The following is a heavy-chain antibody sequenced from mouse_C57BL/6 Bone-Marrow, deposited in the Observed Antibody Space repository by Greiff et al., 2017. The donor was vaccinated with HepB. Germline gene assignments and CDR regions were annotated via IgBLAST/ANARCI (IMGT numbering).Heavy chain of an antibody. J-gene: IGHJ3*01. CDR2: IRSKSNNYAT. CDR3: VRPLGGWFAY. V-gene: IGHV10-1*01. D-gene: IGHD4-1*01. CDR1: GFSFNTYA. Sequence: EVQLVESGGGLVQPKGSLKLSCAASGFSFNTYAMNWVRQAPGKGLEWVARIRSKSNNYATYYAVSGKDRFTISRDDSESMLYLQMNNWNTEVTAMYYCVRPLGGWFAYWGQGTLVTVSA.